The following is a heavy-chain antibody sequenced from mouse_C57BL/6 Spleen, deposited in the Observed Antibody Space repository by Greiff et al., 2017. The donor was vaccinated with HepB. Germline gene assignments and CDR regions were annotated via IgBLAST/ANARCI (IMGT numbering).Heavy chain of an antibody. V-gene: IGHV3-6*01. Sequence: EVKLMESGPGLVKPSQSLSLTCSVTGYSITSGYYWNWIRQFPGNKLEWMGYISYDGSNNYNPSLKNRISITRDTSKNQFFLKLNSVTTEDTATYYCARGDGNYLFAYWGQGTLVTVSA. CDR3: ARGDGNYLFAY. CDR1: GYSITSGYY. D-gene: IGHD2-1*01. J-gene: IGHJ3*01. CDR2: ISYDGSN.